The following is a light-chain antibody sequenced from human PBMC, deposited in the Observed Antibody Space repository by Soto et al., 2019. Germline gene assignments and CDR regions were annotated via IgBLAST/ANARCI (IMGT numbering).Light chain of an antibody. CDR1: QSISTY. V-gene: IGKV1-39*01. Sequence: DIQMTQSPSSLSASVGDTVTITCRASQSISTYLTWYQQKPGKAPKLLIYAASILQSGVPSRFSGGGSGTDFTLTINSLQPEDFAGYHCQQSYDMPWTFGQGTKVEIK. CDR2: AAS. CDR3: QQSYDMPWT. J-gene: IGKJ1*01.